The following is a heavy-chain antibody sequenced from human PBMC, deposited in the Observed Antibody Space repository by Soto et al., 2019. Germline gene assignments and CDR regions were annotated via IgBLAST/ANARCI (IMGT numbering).Heavy chain of an antibody. J-gene: IGHJ4*02. D-gene: IGHD6-13*01. CDR3: AKSQIGAAQYGDY. Sequence: EVQLFESGGGLVQPGGSLRLSCAASAFTFSNYAMNWVRQAPGKGLEWVSAITGSGFTTYYADSVKGRFTISRDNSKNTLYMQMNNLRAEDTAVYYCAKSQIGAAQYGDYWGQGTLVTVSS. CDR2: ITGSGFTT. CDR1: AFTFSNYA. V-gene: IGHV3-23*01.